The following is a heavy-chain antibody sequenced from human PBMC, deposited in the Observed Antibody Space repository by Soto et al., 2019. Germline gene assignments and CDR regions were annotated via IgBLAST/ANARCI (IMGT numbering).Heavy chain of an antibody. D-gene: IGHD3-22*01. Sequence: QVQLQESGPGLVKPSQTLSLTCTVSGGSISSGGYYWTWIRQHPGKGLEWIGYIYYSGSTYYNPSLKSRVTISVDPSKNQFSLKLTSVTAADTAVYYCARDYDSSGYCFDYWGQGTLVTVSS. J-gene: IGHJ4*02. CDR3: ARDYDSSGYCFDY. V-gene: IGHV4-31*03. CDR2: IYYSGST. CDR1: GGSISSGGYY.